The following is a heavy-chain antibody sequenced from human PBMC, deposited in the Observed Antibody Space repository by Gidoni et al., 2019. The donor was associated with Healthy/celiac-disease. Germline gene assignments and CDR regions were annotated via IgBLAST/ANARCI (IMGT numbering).Heavy chain of an antibody. J-gene: IGHJ4*02. CDR1: GGSFIGYY. CDR3: ARARGLMVRGVTVPYYFDY. Sequence: QVQLQQWGAGLLKPSETLSLTFAVYGGSFIGYYWSWIRQPPGKGLEWIGEINHSGSTNYNPSLKSRVTISVDTSKNQFSLKLSSVTAADTAVYYCARARGLMVRGVTVPYYFDYWGQGTLVTVSS. D-gene: IGHD3-10*01. V-gene: IGHV4-34*01. CDR2: INHSGST.